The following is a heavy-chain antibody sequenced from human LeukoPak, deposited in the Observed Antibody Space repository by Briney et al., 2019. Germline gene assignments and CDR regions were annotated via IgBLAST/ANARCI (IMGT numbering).Heavy chain of an antibody. CDR2: IYHSGST. J-gene: IGHJ4*02. CDR1: GYSISSGYY. Sequence: NPSETLSLTCSVSGYSISSGYYWGWIRQPPGKGLEWIGRIYHSGSTYYDPSLKSRVTISVDTSRNQFSLKLSSVTAADTAVYYCARAREPLVYTYYFDYWGQGTLVTVSS. V-gene: IGHV4-38-2*02. D-gene: IGHD1-14*01. CDR3: ARAREPLVYTYYFDY.